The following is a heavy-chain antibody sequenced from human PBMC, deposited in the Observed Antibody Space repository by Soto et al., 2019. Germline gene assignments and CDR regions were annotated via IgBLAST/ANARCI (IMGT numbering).Heavy chain of an antibody. J-gene: IGHJ4*02. D-gene: IGHD3-10*01. CDR3: AVLLWFGDYGDKTYYFDY. CDR2: ISAYNGNT. V-gene: IGHV1-18*01. Sequence: QVQLVQSGAEVKKPGASVKVSCKASGYTFTSYGISWVRQAPGQGLEWMGWISAYNGNTNYAQKLQGRVTMTTDTSTSTAYMELRSLRSDDTAVYYCAVLLWFGDYGDKTYYFDYWGQGTLVTVSS. CDR1: GYTFTSYG.